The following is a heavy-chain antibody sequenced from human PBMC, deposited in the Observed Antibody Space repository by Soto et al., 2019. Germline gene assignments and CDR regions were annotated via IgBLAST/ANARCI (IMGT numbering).Heavy chain of an antibody. CDR2: IYPGDSDT. J-gene: IGHJ6*02. CDR1: GYSFTSYW. D-gene: IGHD5-18*01. CDR3: ARGVDTAMAINDYYGMDV. V-gene: IGHV5-51*01. Sequence: GESLKISCKGSGYSFTSYWIGWVRPMPGKGLEWMGIIYPGDSDTRYSPSFQGQVTISADKSISTAYLQWSSLKASDTAMYYCARGVDTAMAINDYYGMDVWGQGTTVTVSS.